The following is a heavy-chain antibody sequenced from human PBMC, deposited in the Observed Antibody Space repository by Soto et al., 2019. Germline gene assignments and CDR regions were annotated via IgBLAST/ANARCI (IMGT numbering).Heavy chain of an antibody. V-gene: IGHV3-13*01. J-gene: IGHJ3*02. CDR2: IGTAGDT. Sequence: XESLILSCAASGFTFSSYDMHWVRQATGKGLEWVSAIGTAGDTYYPGSVKGRFTISRENAKNSLYLQMNSLRAGDTAVYCCARASYDSSGYYSWAFDIWGQGTMVTVSS. CDR1: GFTFSSYD. CDR3: ARASYDSSGYYSWAFDI. D-gene: IGHD3-22*01.